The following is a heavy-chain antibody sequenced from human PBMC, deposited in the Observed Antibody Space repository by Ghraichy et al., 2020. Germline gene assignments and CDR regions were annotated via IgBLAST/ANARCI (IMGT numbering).Heavy chain of an antibody. V-gene: IGHV4-59*01. CDR3: ARDLGPEAYCGGDCYKPGDAFDI. J-gene: IGHJ3*02. Sequence: SQTLSLTCTVSGGSISSYYWSWIRQPPGKGLEWIGYIYYSGSTNYNPSLKSRVTISVDTSKNQFSLKLSSVTAADTAVYYCARDLGPEAYCGGDCYKPGDAFDIWGQGTMVTVSS. CDR1: GGSISSYY. CDR2: IYYSGST. D-gene: IGHD2-21*02.